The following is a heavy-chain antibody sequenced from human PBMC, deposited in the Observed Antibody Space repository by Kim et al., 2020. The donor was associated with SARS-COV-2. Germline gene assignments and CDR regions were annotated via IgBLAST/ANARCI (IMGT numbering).Heavy chain of an antibody. D-gene: IGHD6-13*01. CDR3: ARGSFQQGFDP. CDR2: IKSDGSDT. CDR1: GFTFSSYW. V-gene: IGHV3-74*01. Sequence: GGSLRLSCEASGFTFSSYWMNWVRQGPGKGLVWVSRIKSDGSDTHYADSVQGRFTISRDNAKNTLHLQLNSLGVEDTAIYYCARGSFQQGFDPWGQGTLGPVPA. J-gene: IGHJ5*02.